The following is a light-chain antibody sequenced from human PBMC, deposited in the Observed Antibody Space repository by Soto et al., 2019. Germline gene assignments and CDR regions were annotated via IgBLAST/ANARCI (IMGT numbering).Light chain of an antibody. CDR2: AAS. CDR3: QQLNNHPRT. J-gene: IGKJ2*01. V-gene: IGKV1-9*01. Sequence: DIQLTQSPSFLSAAIGDRVTITCRASQDIRNYLAWYQQEPGKAPKLLIYAASTLQSGVPSRISGTGSGTEFTLTISSLQPEDFGTYYCQQLNNHPRTFGHGTKLEIK. CDR1: QDIRNY.